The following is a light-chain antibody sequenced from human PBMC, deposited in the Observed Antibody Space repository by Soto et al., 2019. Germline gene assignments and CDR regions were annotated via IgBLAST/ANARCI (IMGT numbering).Light chain of an antibody. CDR1: SSDVGGYNL. CDR2: EDS. J-gene: IGLJ2*01. CDR3: CSYAGSSPGV. V-gene: IGLV2-23*01. Sequence: QSALTQPASVSGSPGQSITISCTGTSSDVGGYNLFSWYQQDPGKAPKLMLYEDSKRPSGVSNRFSGSKSGNTASLTISGLQHEDEADYYCCSYAGSSPGVFGGGTKVTVL.